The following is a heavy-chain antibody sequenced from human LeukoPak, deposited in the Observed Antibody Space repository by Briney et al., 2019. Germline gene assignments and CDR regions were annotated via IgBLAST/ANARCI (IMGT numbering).Heavy chain of an antibody. Sequence: GASVKVSCKASGYTFTGHYMHWVRQAPGQGLEWMGWINPNSGGTNYAQKFQGRVTMTRDTSISTAYMELSRLRSDDTAVYYYARALLGTQGAFDIWGQGTMVTVSS. V-gene: IGHV1-2*02. D-gene: IGHD1-26*01. CDR1: GYTFTGHY. J-gene: IGHJ3*02. CDR3: ARALLGTQGAFDI. CDR2: INPNSGGT.